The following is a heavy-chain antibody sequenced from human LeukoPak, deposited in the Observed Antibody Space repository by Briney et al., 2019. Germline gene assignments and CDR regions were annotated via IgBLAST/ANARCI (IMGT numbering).Heavy chain of an antibody. Sequence: SETLSLTCAVYGGSFSGYYWSWMRQPPGKGVEGIREIKHSGSTNYNPSIKRRVTISVDPSKNKFSLKLSSVTAADTAVYYCAKSGSRKYCSSTSCNAFDIWGQGTMVTVSS. CDR2: IKHSGST. V-gene: IGHV4-34*01. J-gene: IGHJ3*02. CDR3: AKSGSRKYCSSTSCNAFDI. CDR1: GGSFSGYY. D-gene: IGHD2-2*01.